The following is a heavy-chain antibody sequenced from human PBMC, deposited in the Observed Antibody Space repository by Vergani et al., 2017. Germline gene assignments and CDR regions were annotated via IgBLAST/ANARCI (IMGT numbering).Heavy chain of an antibody. J-gene: IGHJ3*02. D-gene: IGHD3-22*01. Sequence: QVQLQESGPGLVKPSQTLSLTCTVSGGSISSGGYYWSWIRQHPGKGLEWIGYIYYSGSTYYNPSLKRRVTISVDTSKNQFSLKLSSVTAAATAVYYCARDCTGNYYDSSGSQGDAFDIWGQGTMVTVSS. CDR2: IYYSGST. V-gene: IGHV4-31*03. CDR1: GGSISSGGYY. CDR3: ARDCTGNYYDSSGSQGDAFDI.